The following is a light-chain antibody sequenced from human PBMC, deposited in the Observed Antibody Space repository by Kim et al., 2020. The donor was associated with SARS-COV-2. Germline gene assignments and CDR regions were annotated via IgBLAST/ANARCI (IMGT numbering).Light chain of an antibody. J-gene: IGKJ5*01. CDR3: QQYDNHPIN. V-gene: IGKV1-33*01. Sequence: DIQMTQSPSSLSASVGDRVTITCQASQDISNYLSWYQQKPGKAPKLLIYDASNLETGVPSRFSGSGSGTDFTFTISSMQPEDIVTYYCQQYDNHPINFGQGTRLEIK. CDR2: DAS. CDR1: QDISNY.